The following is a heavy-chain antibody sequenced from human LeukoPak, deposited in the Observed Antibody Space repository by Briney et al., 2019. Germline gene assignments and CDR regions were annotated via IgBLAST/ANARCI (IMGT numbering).Heavy chain of an antibody. CDR2: IYYSGST. D-gene: IGHD2-2*03. CDR3: ARSLGYCSSTSCYGLAY. J-gene: IGHJ4*02. Sequence: SETLSLTCTVSGGSISSYYWSWIRQPPGKGLEWIGYIYYSGSTNYNPSLKSRVTISVDTSKNQFSLKLSSVTAADTAVYYCARSLGYCSSTSCYGLAYWGQGTLVTVSS. V-gene: IGHV4-59*01. CDR1: GGSISSYY.